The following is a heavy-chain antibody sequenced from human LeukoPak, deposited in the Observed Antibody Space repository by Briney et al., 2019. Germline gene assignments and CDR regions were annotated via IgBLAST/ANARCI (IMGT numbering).Heavy chain of an antibody. CDR3: ARDGALWVGDFAFYFDS. CDR2: INPNNGDT. Sequence: EASVKVSCKASGYTFVAYFMHWVRQAPGQGLEWMGWINPNNGDTDSAQKFKGRVTMTRDTSISTVYMELTRLTSDDTAVYFCARDGALWVGDFAFYFDSWGQGSLVTVSS. J-gene: IGHJ4*02. CDR1: GYTFVAYF. D-gene: IGHD3-10*01. V-gene: IGHV1-2*02.